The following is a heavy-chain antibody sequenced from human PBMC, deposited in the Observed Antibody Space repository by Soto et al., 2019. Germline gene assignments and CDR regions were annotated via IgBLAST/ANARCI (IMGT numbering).Heavy chain of an antibody. CDR1: GGSFSGYY. Sequence: SETLSLTCAVYGGSFSGYYWSWIRQPPGKGLEWIGEINHSGSTNYNPSLKSRVTISVDTSKNQFSLKLSSVTAADTAVYYCARRRYYGSGSYPIYYYGMDVWGQGTTVT. D-gene: IGHD3-10*01. CDR2: INHSGST. CDR3: ARRRYYGSGSYPIYYYGMDV. J-gene: IGHJ6*02. V-gene: IGHV4-34*01.